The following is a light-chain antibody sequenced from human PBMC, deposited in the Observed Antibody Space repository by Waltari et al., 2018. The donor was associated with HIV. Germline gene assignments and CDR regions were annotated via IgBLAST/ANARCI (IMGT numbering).Light chain of an antibody. Sequence: SSELTQDPFVSVAPGQTARITCQGDILRFYYGSWYQQRPGQAPLLVSYGSNNRPSGLPDRFSGSTSGNTMSLTISATQAEDEGDFFCSSRDTTGKFWVFGSGTKLTV. CDR1: ILRFYY. CDR3: SSRDTTGKFWV. J-gene: IGLJ3*02. CDR2: GSN. V-gene: IGLV3-19*01.